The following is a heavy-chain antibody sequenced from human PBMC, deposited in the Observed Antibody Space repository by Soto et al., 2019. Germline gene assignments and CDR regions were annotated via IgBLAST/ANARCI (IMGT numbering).Heavy chain of an antibody. V-gene: IGHV3-74*01. Sequence: EVQLVESGGGLVQPGGSLRLSCAASGFTFSNSWMHWVRPAPGKGLVWVSRINSDGSSTSYADSVKGRFTISRDNAKNTLDLQMNRLRAADTAVYYCTAVVVTTTRNAFGVWGQGTMATVSS. D-gene: IGHD3-22*01. CDR1: GFTFSNSW. J-gene: IGHJ3*01. CDR2: INSDGSST. CDR3: TAVVVTTTRNAFGV.